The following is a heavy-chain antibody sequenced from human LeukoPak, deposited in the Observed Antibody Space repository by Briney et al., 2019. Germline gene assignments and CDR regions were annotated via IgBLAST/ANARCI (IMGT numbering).Heavy chain of an antibody. CDR1: GGSPGSYY. D-gene: IGHD5-18*01. Sequence: PSETLSLTCTVSGGSPGSYYWSWIRQPPGKGLEWMGYIYYSGSNKYNPSLKTQVTISIDASKNQLSLKRSSVTAADTAVYYWARRGWKVYTGMTIYGMAVWGQGTTVIVSS. J-gene: IGHJ6*02. CDR3: ARRGWKVYTGMTIYGMAV. CDR2: IYYSGSN. V-gene: IGHV4-59*01.